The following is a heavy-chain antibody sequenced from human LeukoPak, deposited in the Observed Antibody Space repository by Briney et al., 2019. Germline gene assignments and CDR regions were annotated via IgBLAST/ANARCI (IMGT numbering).Heavy chain of an antibody. D-gene: IGHD3-16*01. Sequence: SETLSLTCTVSGGSISSSSYCWGWIRQPPGKGLEWIGSFYYSGSTYYNPSLKSRVTISVDTSKNQFSLQLNSVTAADTAVYYCAREGFSPVGFDYWGQGTLVTVSS. CDR1: GGSISSSSYC. CDR2: FYYSGST. CDR3: AREGFSPVGFDY. V-gene: IGHV4-39*07. J-gene: IGHJ4*02.